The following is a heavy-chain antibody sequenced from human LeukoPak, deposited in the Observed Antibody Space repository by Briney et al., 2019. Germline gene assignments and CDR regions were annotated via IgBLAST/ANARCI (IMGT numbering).Heavy chain of an antibody. J-gene: IGHJ6*03. D-gene: IGHD3-9*01. V-gene: IGHV1-69*05. CDR3: ARGMLDWLYPQYYYYYYMDV. CDR2: IIPIFGTA. Sequence: ASVKVSCKASGGTFSSYAISWVRQAPGQGLEWMGGIIPIFGTANYAQKFQGRVTITTDESTSTAYMELSSLRSEDTAVYYCARGMLDWLYPQYYYYYYMDVWGKGTTVTVSS. CDR1: GGTFSSYA.